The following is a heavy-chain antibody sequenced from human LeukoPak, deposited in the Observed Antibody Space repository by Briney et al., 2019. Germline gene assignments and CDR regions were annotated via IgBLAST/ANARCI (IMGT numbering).Heavy chain of an antibody. V-gene: IGHV1-69*01. CDR3: ARGNIYDFWSGYSDNWFDP. CDR1: GGTFSSYA. CDR2: IIPIFGTA. D-gene: IGHD3-3*01. Sequence: SVKVSCKASGGTFSSYAISWVRQAPGQGLEWMGGIIPIFGTANYAQKFQGRVTITADESTSTAYMELSSLRSEDTAVYYCARGNIYDFWSGYSDNWFDPWGQGTLVTVSS. J-gene: IGHJ5*02.